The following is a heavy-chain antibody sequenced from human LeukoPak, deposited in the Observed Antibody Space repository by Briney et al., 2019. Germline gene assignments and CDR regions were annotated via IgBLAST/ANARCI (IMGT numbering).Heavy chain of an antibody. V-gene: IGHV3-21*01. CDR1: GFSFSTYY. CDR2: ISSSSTYI. D-gene: IGHD1-14*01. J-gene: IGHJ4*02. Sequence: GGSLRLSCAASGFSFSTYYVNWVRQAPGKGLEWVSCISSSSTYIYYSDSVRGRFAISRDNAKNSLYLQMNSLRAEDTAVYYCVRENRGSFDYWGQGSLVTVSS. CDR3: VRENRGSFDY.